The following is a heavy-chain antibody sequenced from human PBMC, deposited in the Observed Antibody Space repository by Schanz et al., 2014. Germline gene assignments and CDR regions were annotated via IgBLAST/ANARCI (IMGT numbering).Heavy chain of an antibody. J-gene: IGHJ5*02. CDR2: IKSNTDGGTT. CDR1: GFTFTNAW. Sequence: VQLVESGGGVVLPGRSLRLSCVVSGFTFTNAWMSWVRQAPGKGLEWVGRIKSNTDGGTTDYATPVKGRFTISRDDSKNTLYLQMNSLKSEDTAVYYCTSMATIPRNWFDPWGQGTLVTVSS. D-gene: IGHD2-2*02. CDR3: TSMATIPRNWFDP. V-gene: IGHV3-15*01.